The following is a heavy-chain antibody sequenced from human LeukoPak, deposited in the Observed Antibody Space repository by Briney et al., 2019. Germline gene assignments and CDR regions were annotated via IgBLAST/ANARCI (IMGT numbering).Heavy chain of an antibody. V-gene: IGHV4-59*12. Sequence: SETLSLTCTVSGGSISTYYWSWIRQPPGKGLEWIGYIYSSGSANYNPSLKSRVTMSVDTSKNQFSLKLSSVTAADTAVYYCASSRVECSSTSCYADYYYYGMDVWGQGTTVTVSS. J-gene: IGHJ6*02. D-gene: IGHD2-2*01. CDR1: GGSISTYY. CDR3: ASSRVECSSTSCYADYYYYGMDV. CDR2: IYSSGSA.